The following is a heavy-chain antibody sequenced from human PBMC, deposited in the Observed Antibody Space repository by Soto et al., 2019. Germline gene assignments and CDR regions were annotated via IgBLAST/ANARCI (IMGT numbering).Heavy chain of an antibody. D-gene: IGHD6-13*01. CDR1: GFTLSTYD. J-gene: IGHJ3*02. CDR2: LSYAGDT. CDR3: AKLIAAADRADAFDI. V-gene: IGHV3-13*01. Sequence: PGGSLRLSCAASGFTLSTYDMHWVRQATGKGLEWVAALSYAGDTYYPGSVKGRFTVSREGAKNSLYLQMNSLRAEDTAVYYCAKLIAAADRADAFDIWGKGTTVTVSS.